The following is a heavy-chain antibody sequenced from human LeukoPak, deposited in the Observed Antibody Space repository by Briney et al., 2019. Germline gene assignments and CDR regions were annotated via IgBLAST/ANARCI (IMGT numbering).Heavy chain of an antibody. CDR3: ARSTRSAFDI. CDR1: GGSISSGGYY. V-gene: IGHV4-61*08. CDR2: IYYSGST. Sequence: PSQTLSLTCTVSGGSISSGGYYWSWIRQHPGKGLEWIGYIYYSGSTNYNPSLKSRVTISVDTSKNQFSLKLSSVTAADTAVYYCARSTRSAFDIWGQGTMVTVSS. J-gene: IGHJ3*02.